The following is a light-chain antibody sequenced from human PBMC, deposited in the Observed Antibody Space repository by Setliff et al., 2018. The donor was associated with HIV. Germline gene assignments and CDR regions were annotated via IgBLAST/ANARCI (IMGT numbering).Light chain of an antibody. CDR2: EGN. J-gene: IGLJ1*01. V-gene: IGLV2-23*03. Sequence: QSALTQPASVSGSPGQSITISCTETSSDVGSYNLVSWYQQHPGKAPKLMIYEGNKRPSGVSNRFSGSKSGNTASLTISGLQAQDEADYYCCSYAGSSTFLLVFGTGTKVT. CDR3: CSYAGSSTFLLV. CDR1: SSDVGSYNL.